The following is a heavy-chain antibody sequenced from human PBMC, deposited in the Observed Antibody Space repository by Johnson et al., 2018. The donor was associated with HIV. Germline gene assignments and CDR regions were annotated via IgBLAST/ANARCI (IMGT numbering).Heavy chain of an antibody. CDR1: DFTFSSYG. CDR3: AKALGWELSI. CDR2: IRYDGSNK. Sequence: QVQLVESGGGVVQPGGSLRLSCAASDFTFSSYGMHWVRQAPGKGLEWVTFIRYDGSNKYYADSVKGRFTISRDNSKNTLYLQMNSLRAEDTAVYYCAKALGWELSIWGQGTMVTVSS. J-gene: IGHJ3*02. V-gene: IGHV3-30*02. D-gene: IGHD1-26*01.